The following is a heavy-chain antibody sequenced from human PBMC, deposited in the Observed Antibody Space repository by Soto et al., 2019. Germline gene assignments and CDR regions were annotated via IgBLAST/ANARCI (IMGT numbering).Heavy chain of an antibody. D-gene: IGHD3-16*01. CDR1: GYIFVNYG. CDR3: AMVDNYVTPTPQDV. J-gene: IGHJ6*02. V-gene: IGHV1-18*01. Sequence: QVQLVQSGDEVRKPGSSVKVSCKASGYIFVNYGIAWVRQAPGQGLEWMGWISPYASKVQGRLTMTKDTSTSTAYMDLGSLTSDATAVYYCAMVDNYVTPTPQDVWGQGTTVTVSS. CDR2: ISP.